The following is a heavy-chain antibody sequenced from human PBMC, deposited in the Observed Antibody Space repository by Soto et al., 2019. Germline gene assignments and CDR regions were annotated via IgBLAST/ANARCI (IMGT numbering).Heavy chain of an antibody. CDR2: IYYGGST. V-gene: IGHV4-30-4*01. CDR1: GGSISSGDYY. CDR3: ARERPDGARLDP. Sequence: QVQLQESGPGLVKPSQTLSLTCTVSGGSISSGDYYWSWIRQPPGKGLEWIGYIYYGGSTYYHPPPKSRVXLXVXXSKTQFPLKRSSVTAADTAVYYCARERPDGARLDPWGQGTLVTVSS. J-gene: IGHJ5*02.